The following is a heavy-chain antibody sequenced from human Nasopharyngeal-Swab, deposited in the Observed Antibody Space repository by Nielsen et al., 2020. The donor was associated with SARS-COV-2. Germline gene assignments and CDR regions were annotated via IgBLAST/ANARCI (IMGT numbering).Heavy chain of an antibody. V-gene: IGHV1-2*02. J-gene: IGHJ4*02. CDR2: MNPISGGT. CDR1: GYPFIGYY. D-gene: IGHD3-22*01. Sequence: ASVKVSCKASGYPFIGYYIHWVRQARGQGLEWIGWMNPISGGTHFTQSFQDRVTMTRDTSINTAFMELSRLKFDDTAIYFCARGLSHYDDSSAYYLFDSWGQGTLVTVSS. CDR3: ARGLSHYDDSSAYYLFDS.